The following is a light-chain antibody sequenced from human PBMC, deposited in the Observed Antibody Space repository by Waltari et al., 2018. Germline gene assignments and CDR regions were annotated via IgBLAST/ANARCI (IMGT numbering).Light chain of an antibody. CDR1: SSDVGAYNS. CDR2: EVS. J-gene: IGLJ1*01. CDR3: SSYTSSTTLLYV. V-gene: IGLV2-14*01. Sequence: TSSDVGAYNSVSWYQQHPGKAPQLMIYEVSNRPSGISNRFSGSKSGYTASLTISGLQAEDEAEYYCSSYTSSTTLLYVFGTGTKVTVL.